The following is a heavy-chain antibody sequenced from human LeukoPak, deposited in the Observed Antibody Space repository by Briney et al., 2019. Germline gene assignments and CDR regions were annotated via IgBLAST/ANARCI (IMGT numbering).Heavy chain of an antibody. D-gene: IGHD3-16*01. Sequence: GESLKISCEGSGYDFVTYWIAWVRQMPVKGLEWMAMINPRDSDTRYSPSFQGQVTISVVKSVRTTFLQWSSLRASDTAIYYCARERWGNLDYWGQGALVTVSS. CDR3: ARERWGNLDY. J-gene: IGHJ4*02. CDR2: INPRDSDT. CDR1: GYDFVTYW. V-gene: IGHV5-51*01.